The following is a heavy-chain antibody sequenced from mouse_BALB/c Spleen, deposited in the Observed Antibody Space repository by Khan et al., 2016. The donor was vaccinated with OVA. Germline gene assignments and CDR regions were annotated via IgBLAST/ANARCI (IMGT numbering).Heavy chain of an antibody. Sequence: EVQLVESGGGLVQPGGSLKLSCAASGFTFSSYGMSWVRQTPDKRLELVATINTNVGSTYYPDSVKGRFTISRDNAKNTLYLQMSSLKSEDTAMYYCVIVGIIYYGNYAYYFDYWGQGTTLTVSS. CDR2: INTNVGST. CDR1: GFTFSSYG. V-gene: IGHV5-6-3*01. CDR3: VIVGIIYYGNYAYYFDY. D-gene: IGHD2-1*01. J-gene: IGHJ2*01.